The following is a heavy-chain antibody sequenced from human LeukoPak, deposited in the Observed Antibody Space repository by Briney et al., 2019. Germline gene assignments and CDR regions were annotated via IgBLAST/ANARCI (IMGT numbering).Heavy chain of an antibody. CDR2: IIPIFGTA. CDR1: GGTFSSYA. J-gene: IGHJ5*02. D-gene: IGHD2-2*01. CDR3: ARALLPPVGYCSSTSCYFSWFDP. V-gene: IGHV1-69*05. Sequence: GASVKVSCKASGGTFSSYAISWVRQAPGQGLEWMGGIIPIFGTANYAQKFQGRVTITTDESTSTAYMELSSLRSEDTAVYYCARALLPPVGYCSSTSCYFSWFDPWGQGTLVTVSS.